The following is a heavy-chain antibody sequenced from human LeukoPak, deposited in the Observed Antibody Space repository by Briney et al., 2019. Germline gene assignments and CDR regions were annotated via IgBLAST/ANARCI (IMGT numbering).Heavy chain of an antibody. V-gene: IGHV4-34*01. D-gene: IGHD6-19*01. Sequence: SETLSLTCAVYGGSFSGYYWSWIRQPPGKGLEWIGEINHSGSTNYNPSLKSRVTISVDTSKNQFSLKLSSVTAADTAVYYCAREGPVATDYWGQGTLVTVSS. J-gene: IGHJ4*02. CDR3: AREGPVATDY. CDR1: GGSFSGYY. CDR2: INHSGST.